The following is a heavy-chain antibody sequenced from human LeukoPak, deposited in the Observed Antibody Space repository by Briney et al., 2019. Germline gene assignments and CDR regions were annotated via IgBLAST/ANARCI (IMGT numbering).Heavy chain of an antibody. Sequence: GGSLRLSCAASGFTFSSYSMNWVRQAPGKGLEWVSSISSSSSYIYYADSVKGRFTISRDNAKNPLYLQMNSLRAEDTAVYYCARDRVPPGAYGDSYYYYGMDVWGQGTTVTVSS. D-gene: IGHD4-17*01. CDR2: ISSSSSYI. CDR3: ARDRVPPGAYGDSYYYYGMDV. J-gene: IGHJ6*02. V-gene: IGHV3-21*01. CDR1: GFTFSSYS.